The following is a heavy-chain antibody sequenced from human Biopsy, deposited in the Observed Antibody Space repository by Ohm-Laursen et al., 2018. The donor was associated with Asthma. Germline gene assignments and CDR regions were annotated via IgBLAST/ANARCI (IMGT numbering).Heavy chain of an antibody. V-gene: IGHV4-59*01. CDR1: PGSINDYY. CDR2: VHSTGST. Sequence: SETLSLTCTVSPGSINDYYWNWIRQFPGKGLEWIGYVHSTGSTRFNPSLKSRLTISVDTSVDQVSLKLTSVTAADTAVYYCVRATSTWSQSGPHYFGHWGQGTLVTVSS. J-gene: IGHJ4*02. CDR3: VRATSTWSQSGPHYFGH. D-gene: IGHD6-13*01.